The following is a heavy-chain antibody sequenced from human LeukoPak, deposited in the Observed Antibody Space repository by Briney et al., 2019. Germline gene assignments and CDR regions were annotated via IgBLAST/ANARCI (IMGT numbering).Heavy chain of an antibody. Sequence: ASVKVSCKASGYTFTSYGISWVRQAPGQGLEWMGWISAYNGNTNYAQKLQGRVTMTTDTSTSTAYMELRSLRSDDTAVYYCARGRYCSGGSCYSEYYYYYGMDVWGQGTTVTVSS. J-gene: IGHJ6*02. D-gene: IGHD2-15*01. CDR1: GYTFTSYG. CDR2: ISAYNGNT. V-gene: IGHV1-18*01. CDR3: ARGRYCSGGSCYSEYYYYYGMDV.